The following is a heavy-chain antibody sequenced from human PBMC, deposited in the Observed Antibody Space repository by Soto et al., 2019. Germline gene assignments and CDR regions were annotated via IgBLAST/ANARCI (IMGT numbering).Heavy chain of an antibody. V-gene: IGHV4-30-2*01. CDR2: IYHSGST. CDR3: ARGDYYDRSGYPNY. CDR1: GGSISSGGYS. Sequence: SETLSLTCAVSGGSISSGGYSWSWIRQPPGKGLEWIGYIYHSGSTYYNPSLKSRVTISVDRSKNQFSLKLSSVTAADTAVYYCARGDYYDRSGYPNYWGQGTLVTVS. D-gene: IGHD3-22*01. J-gene: IGHJ4*02.